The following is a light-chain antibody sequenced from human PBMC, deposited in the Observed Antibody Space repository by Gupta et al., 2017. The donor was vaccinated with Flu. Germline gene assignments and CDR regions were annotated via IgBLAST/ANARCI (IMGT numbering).Light chain of an antibody. CDR3: QKFNGAPLS. Sequence: PSSLAASVGDRITITCRASQDIRDSLAWYQHKPGKGTSLLIYAASTLHSGVPPRCRGSGSGTEFTLTISSLQPEDFATYYCQKFNGAPLSFGGGTKVEI. V-gene: IGKV1-27*01. CDR1: QDIRDS. CDR2: AAS. J-gene: IGKJ4*01.